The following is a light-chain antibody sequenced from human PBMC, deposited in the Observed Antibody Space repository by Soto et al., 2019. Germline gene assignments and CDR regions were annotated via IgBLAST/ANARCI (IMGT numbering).Light chain of an antibody. V-gene: IGKV1-5*01. CDR3: QQYNNYWT. Sequence: DIQMTQSPSTLSASVGDRFTITCRASQSISSWLAWYHQKPGKAPKLLIYDASSLESGVPSRFSGSGSATEFTLTISSLQPDDFATYYCQQYNNYWTFGQGTKVDIK. J-gene: IGKJ1*01. CDR2: DAS. CDR1: QSISSW.